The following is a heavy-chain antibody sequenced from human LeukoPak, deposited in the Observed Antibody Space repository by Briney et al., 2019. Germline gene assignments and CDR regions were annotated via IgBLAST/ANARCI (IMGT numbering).Heavy chain of an antibody. CDR1: GDSVSSNSVT. CDR3: ARRRITMIVVVITKGYFDY. Sequence: SQTLSLTCAISGDSVSSNSVTWNWTRQSPSRGLEWLGRTYYRSTWYNDYAVSVRGRITVNPDTSKNQFSLHLNSVTAADTAVYYCARRRITMIVVVITKGYFDYWGQGTLVTVSS. D-gene: IGHD3-22*01. J-gene: IGHJ4*02. CDR2: TYYRSTWYN. V-gene: IGHV6-1*01.